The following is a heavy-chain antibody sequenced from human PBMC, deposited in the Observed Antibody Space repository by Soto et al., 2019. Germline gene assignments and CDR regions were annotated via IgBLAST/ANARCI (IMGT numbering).Heavy chain of an antibody. CDR2: INHSGST. D-gene: IGHD6-19*01. J-gene: IGHJ4*02. CDR1: GGSFSGYY. CDR3: ARGLRYSSGWSARGGDY. V-gene: IGHV4-34*01. Sequence: PSETLSLTCAVYGGSFSGYYWSWIRQPPGKGLEWIGEINHSGSTNYNPSLKSRVTISVDTSKNQFSLKLSSVTAADTAVYYCARGLRYSSGWSARGGDYWGQGTLVTVSS.